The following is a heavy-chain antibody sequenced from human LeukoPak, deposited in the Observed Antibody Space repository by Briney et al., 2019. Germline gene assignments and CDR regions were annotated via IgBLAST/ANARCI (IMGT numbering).Heavy chain of an antibody. CDR2: INHEGSEK. D-gene: IGHD6-6*01. CDR1: GITFRNYW. Sequence: PGGSLRLSCEVSGITFRNYWMSWVRQAPGKGLEWVANINHEGSEKKYVDSVKGRFTISRDNAKNSLDLQMNSLRGDDTAVYYCARGTSSVGARSFCFDLWGPGTMVSVAS. J-gene: IGHJ3*01. CDR3: ARGTSSVGARSFCFDL. V-gene: IGHV3-7*01.